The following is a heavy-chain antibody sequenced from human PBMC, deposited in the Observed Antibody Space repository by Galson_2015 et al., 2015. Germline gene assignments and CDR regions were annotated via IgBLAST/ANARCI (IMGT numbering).Heavy chain of an antibody. V-gene: IGHV5-51*01. CDR2: IYPGDSNT. CDR1: GYSFPSYW. D-gene: IGHD6-13*01. CDR3: ARLIGQQLYY. Sequence: QSGAEVKKPGESLKISCKGSGYSFPSYWIGWVRQMSGKGLEWMGIIYPGDSNTIYSPSFQGQVTISADKSTSTAYLQWSSLKASDTAMYYCARLIGQQLYYWGQGTLVAVSS. J-gene: IGHJ4*02.